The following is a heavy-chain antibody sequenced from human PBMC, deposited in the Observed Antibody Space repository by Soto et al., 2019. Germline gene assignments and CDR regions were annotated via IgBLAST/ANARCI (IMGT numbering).Heavy chain of an antibody. V-gene: IGHV3-66*01. CDR3: AKYYFGMGV. Sequence: QPGGSLSLSCVASGLTVSGKKYMAWVRQAPGKGPEWVSGVYDLDGTYYADSVRGRLTISRDNAKNSVYLQMNSLRADDTGVYYCAKYYFGMGVWGQGTTVTVSS. CDR2: VYDLDGT. D-gene: IGHD3-10*01. J-gene: IGHJ6*02. CDR1: GLTVSGKKY.